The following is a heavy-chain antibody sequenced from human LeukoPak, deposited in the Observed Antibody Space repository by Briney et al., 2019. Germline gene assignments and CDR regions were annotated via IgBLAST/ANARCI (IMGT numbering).Heavy chain of an antibody. CDR1: GFTVSSNY. J-gene: IGHJ4*02. CDR2: IYSGGST. CDR3: ARARYNWMFFDY. D-gene: IGHD1-20*01. Sequence: GGSLRLSCAASGFTVSSNYMSWVRQAPGKGLEWVSVIYSGGSTYYADSVKGRFTISRDNAKNSLYLQMNSLRAEDTAVYYCARARYNWMFFDYWGQGTLVTVSS. V-gene: IGHV3-53*01.